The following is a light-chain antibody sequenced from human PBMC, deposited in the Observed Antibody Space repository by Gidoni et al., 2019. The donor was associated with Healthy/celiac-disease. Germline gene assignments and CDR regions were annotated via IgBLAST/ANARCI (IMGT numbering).Light chain of an antibody. CDR3: QVWDSSSDHPV. V-gene: IGLV3-21*04. CDR1: NIGSKS. Sequence: SYVLTQPPSVSVAPGKTARITCGGNNIGSKSVHWYQQKPGPAPVLVIYYDSDRPSGIPERFSGSNSGNTATLTISRVEAGDEADYYCQVWDSSSDHPVFGTGTKVTVL. CDR2: YDS. J-gene: IGLJ1*01.